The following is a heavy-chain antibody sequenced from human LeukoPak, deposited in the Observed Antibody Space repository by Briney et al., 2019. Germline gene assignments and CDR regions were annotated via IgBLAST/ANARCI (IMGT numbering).Heavy chain of an antibody. V-gene: IGHV3-30-3*01. J-gene: IGHJ4*02. CDR2: ISYDGSNK. CDR3: ARDLGVVGYFDY. D-gene: IGHD2-2*01. CDR1: GFTFTNFA. Sequence: PGGSLRLSCAASGFTFTNFAMHWVRQAPGKGLEWVAVISYDGSNKYYADSVKGRFTISRDNSKNTLYLQMNSLRAEDTAVYYCARDLGVVGYFDYWGQGTLVTVSS.